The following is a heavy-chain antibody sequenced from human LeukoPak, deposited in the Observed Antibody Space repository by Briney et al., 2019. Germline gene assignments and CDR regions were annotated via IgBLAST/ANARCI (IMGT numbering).Heavy chain of an antibody. CDR1: GFTFSSYS. J-gene: IGHJ4*02. CDR2: ISSSGSTI. Sequence: PGGSLRLSCAASGFTFSSYSMNWVRQAPGKGLEWVSYISSSGSTIYYADSVKGRFTISRDNAKNSLYLQMNSLRAEDTAVYYCARDRRYCSSTSCYGDFDYWGQGTLVTVSS. CDR3: ARDRRYCSSTSCYGDFDY. V-gene: IGHV3-48*04. D-gene: IGHD2-2*01.